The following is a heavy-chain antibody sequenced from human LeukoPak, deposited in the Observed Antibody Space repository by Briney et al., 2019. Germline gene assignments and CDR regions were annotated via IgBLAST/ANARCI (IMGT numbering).Heavy chain of an antibody. Sequence: ASVKVSCTASGYTFTSYAMHWVRHVPGQRLEWMGWINAGNGNTKYSQKFQGRVTITRDTSASTAYMELSSLRSEDTAVYYCARKAVAGTDYYYYGMDVWGQGTTVTVSS. D-gene: IGHD6-19*01. V-gene: IGHV1-3*01. J-gene: IGHJ6*02. CDR2: INAGNGNT. CDR3: ARKAVAGTDYYYYGMDV. CDR1: GYTFTSYA.